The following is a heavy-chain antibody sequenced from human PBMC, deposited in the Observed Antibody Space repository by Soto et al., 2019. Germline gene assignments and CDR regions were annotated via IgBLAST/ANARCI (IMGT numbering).Heavy chain of an antibody. CDR1: GGSFSGYY. CDR2: INHSGST. D-gene: IGHD2-8*02. V-gene: IGHV4-34*01. J-gene: IGHJ4*02. CDR3: ARDKITGLFDY. Sequence: QVQLQQWGAGLLKPSETLSLTCAVYGGSFSGYYWTWIRQPPGTGLEWIGEINHSGSTNYNPSLKRRVTISVDTSKHPFSLKLTSVTAADTAVYYCARDKITGLFDYWGQGTLVTVSS.